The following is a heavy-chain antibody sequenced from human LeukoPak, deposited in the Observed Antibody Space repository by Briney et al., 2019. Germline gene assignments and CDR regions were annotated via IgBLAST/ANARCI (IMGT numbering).Heavy chain of an antibody. J-gene: IGHJ4*02. V-gene: IGHV1-69*13. CDR2: TIPIFGTA. CDR3: AYLAVANRSDRDY. Sequence: SVKVSCKASGGTFSSYAISWVRQAPGQGLEWMGGTIPIFGTANYAQKFQGRVTITADESTSTAYMELSSLRSEDTAVYYCAYLAVANRSDRDYWGQGTLVTVSS. CDR1: GGTFSSYA. D-gene: IGHD6-19*01.